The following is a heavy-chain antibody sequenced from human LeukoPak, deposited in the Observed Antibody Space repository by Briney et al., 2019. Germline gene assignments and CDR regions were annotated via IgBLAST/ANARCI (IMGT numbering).Heavy chain of an antibody. CDR3: AREGGYSYGPVTG. D-gene: IGHD5-18*01. CDR2: MNPNSGNT. Sequence: ASVKVSCKASGYTFTSYDINWVRQATGQGLEWMGWMNPNSGNTGYAQKFQGRVTITRNTSISTAYMELSRLRSDDTAVYYCAREGGYSYGPVTGWGQGTLVTVSS. CDR1: GYTFTSYD. V-gene: IGHV1-8*03. J-gene: IGHJ4*02.